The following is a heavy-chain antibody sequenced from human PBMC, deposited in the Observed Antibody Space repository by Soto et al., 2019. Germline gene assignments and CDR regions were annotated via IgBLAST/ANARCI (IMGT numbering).Heavy chain of an antibody. CDR3: ARGMIHVGAQVNDC. D-gene: IGHD1-26*01. V-gene: IGHV4-59*01. CDR1: GYSISSSY. J-gene: IGHJ4*02. CDR2: ISNVGGT. Sequence: SETLSLTCPVSGYSISSSYWSWIRQPPGKGLEWIGYISNVGGTNYNPSLKSRVTISVDTSKNQFSLRLSSVTAGDTAVYFCARGMIHVGAQVNDCWGQGTLVTVSS.